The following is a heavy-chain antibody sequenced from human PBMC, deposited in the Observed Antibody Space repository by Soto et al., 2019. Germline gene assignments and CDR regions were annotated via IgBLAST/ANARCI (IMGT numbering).Heavy chain of an antibody. D-gene: IGHD6-13*01. Sequence: ASVKVSCAASGFTVSSTYMTWVRQAPGKGLEWVSIIYGGLTTSYADSVKGRFAISRDNSKNTVFLQMNSLRAEDTAVYYCARDRIEAAGTPRFNYYYGMDVWGQGTTVTVSS. V-gene: IGHV3-53*01. CDR3: ARDRIEAAGTPRFNYYYGMDV. CDR2: IYGGLTT. J-gene: IGHJ6*02. CDR1: GFTVSSTY.